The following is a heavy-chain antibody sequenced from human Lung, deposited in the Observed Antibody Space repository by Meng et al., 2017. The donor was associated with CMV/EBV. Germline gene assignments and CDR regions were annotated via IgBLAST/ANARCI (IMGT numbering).Heavy chain of an antibody. CDR1: GGSLSGYF. CDR3: GRGDAYFPET. V-gene: IGHV4-34*01. J-gene: IGHJ5*02. CDR2: INFSGNT. D-gene: IGHD1-14*01. Sequence: GSLRLSCAVHGGSLSGYFWAYLRLPPGKGLEWIGEINFSGNTYYNPSLESRLTMSLDTSKNQFTLELSSVTAADTAVYYCGRGDAYFPETWGQGTVVTVSS.